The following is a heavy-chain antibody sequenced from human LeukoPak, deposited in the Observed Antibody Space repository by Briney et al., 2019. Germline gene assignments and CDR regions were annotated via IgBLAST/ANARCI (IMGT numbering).Heavy chain of an antibody. D-gene: IGHD4-17*01. J-gene: IGHJ4*02. V-gene: IGHV4-39*01. CDR2: IYYSGST. CDR1: GGSISSIRYY. CDR3: AGVTTPYYFDY. Sequence: SETLSLTCTVSGGSISSIRYYWGWIRQPPGRGLEWIESIYYSGSTYYNPSLKSRLTISLDTSKTQFPLRLSSVPAADTAVYYWAGVTTPYYFDYWGEGALVTASS.